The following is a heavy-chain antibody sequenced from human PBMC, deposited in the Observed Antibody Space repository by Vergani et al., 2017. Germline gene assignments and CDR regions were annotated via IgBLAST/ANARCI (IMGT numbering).Heavy chain of an antibody. CDR2: IYTSGST. J-gene: IGHJ4*02. Sequence: QVQLQESGPGLVKPSQTLSLTCTVSGGSISSGSYYWSWIRQPAGKGLEWSGRIYTSGSTNYNPSLKSRVTMSVDTSKNQFSLKLSSVTAADTAVYYCARGVNRYYGSGSYKYYFDYWGQGTLVTVSS. D-gene: IGHD3-10*01. CDR1: GGSISSGSYY. CDR3: ARGVNRYYGSGSYKYYFDY. V-gene: IGHV4-61*02.